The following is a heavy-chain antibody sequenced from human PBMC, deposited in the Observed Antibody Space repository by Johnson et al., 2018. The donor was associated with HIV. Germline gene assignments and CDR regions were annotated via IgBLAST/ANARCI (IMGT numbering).Heavy chain of an antibody. CDR1: GFIFSDHY. V-gene: IGHV3-11*04. J-gene: IGHJ3*02. Sequence: QVQLVESGGGLVRPGGSLRLSCAASGFIFSDHYMSWIRQAPGKGLEWVSYISSRGNTRYYADSVKGRFTISRDNSKNTLYLQMNGLRIESTAIYYCARRMKAVAHHDAFDIWGQGTMVTVSS. D-gene: IGHD6-19*01. CDR2: ISSRGNTR. CDR3: ARRMKAVAHHDAFDI.